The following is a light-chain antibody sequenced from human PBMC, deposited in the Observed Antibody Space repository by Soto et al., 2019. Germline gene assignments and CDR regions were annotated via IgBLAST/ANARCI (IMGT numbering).Light chain of an antibody. CDR2: KAS. Sequence: DIQMTQSPSTLSASVGDRVTITCRASQSISSWLAWYQQKPGKAPKLLIYKASSLESGVPSRFSGSGSGTEFTLTISSLQSEDFAVYYCQQYNDWPRTFGQGTKVGIK. CDR1: QSISSW. CDR3: QQYNDWPRT. V-gene: IGKV1-5*03. J-gene: IGKJ1*01.